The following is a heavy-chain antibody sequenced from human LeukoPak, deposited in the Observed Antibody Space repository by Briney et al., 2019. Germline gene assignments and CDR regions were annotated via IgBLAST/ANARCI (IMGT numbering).Heavy chain of an antibody. CDR3: ARLTMVRYYYYYYGMDV. CDR2: IYYSGST. J-gene: IGHJ6*02. CDR1: GGSIGSSSYY. V-gene: IGHV4-39*01. D-gene: IGHD3-10*01. Sequence: SETLSLTCTVSGGSIGSSSYYWGWIRQPPGKGLEWIGSIYYSGSTYYNPSLKSRVTISVDTSKNQFSLKLSSVTAADTAVYYCARLTMVRYYYYYYGMDVWGQGTTVTVSS.